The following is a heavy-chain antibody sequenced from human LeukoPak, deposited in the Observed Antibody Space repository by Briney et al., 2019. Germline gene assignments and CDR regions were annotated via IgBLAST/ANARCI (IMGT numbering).Heavy chain of an antibody. CDR1: GFIFSSYG. CDR3: ARERRYGGYDY. Sequence: GGSLRLSCAASGFIFSSYGMHWVRQAPGKGLEWVALIWYDGSNKYYTGSVKGRLTISRDNSKNTLYLQMNSLRAEDTAVYYCARERRYGGYDYWGQGTLVTVSS. CDR2: IWYDGSNK. D-gene: IGHD5-12*01. J-gene: IGHJ4*02. V-gene: IGHV3-30*02.